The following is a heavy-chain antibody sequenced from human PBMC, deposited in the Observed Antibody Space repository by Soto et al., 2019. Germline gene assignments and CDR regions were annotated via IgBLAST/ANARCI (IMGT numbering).Heavy chain of an antibody. CDR1: GFTFSPYW. Sequence: GGSLRLSCAASGFTFSPYWMHWVRQAPGKGLMWVSRMTRDGSTTYADSVKGRFTISRDNAKNTLYLQMNSLRVDDTAVYYCTRDRNYYYMDVWGKWTTVTVSS. V-gene: IGHV3-74*01. J-gene: IGHJ6*03. CDR2: MTRDGSTT. CDR3: TRDRNYYYMDV.